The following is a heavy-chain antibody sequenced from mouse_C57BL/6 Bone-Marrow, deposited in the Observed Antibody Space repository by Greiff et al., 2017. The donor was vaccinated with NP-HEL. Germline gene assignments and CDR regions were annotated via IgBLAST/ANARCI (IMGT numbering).Heavy chain of an antibody. J-gene: IGHJ2*01. V-gene: IGHV5-17*01. Sequence: EVKVVESGGGLVKPGGSLKLSCAASGFTFSDYGMHWVRQAPEKGLEWVAYISSGSSTIYYADTVKGRFTISRDNAKNTLFLQMTSLRSEDTAMYYCAITTVVGDFDYWGQGTTLTVSS. CDR3: AITTVVGDFDY. CDR1: GFTFSDYG. CDR2: ISSGSSTI. D-gene: IGHD1-1*01.